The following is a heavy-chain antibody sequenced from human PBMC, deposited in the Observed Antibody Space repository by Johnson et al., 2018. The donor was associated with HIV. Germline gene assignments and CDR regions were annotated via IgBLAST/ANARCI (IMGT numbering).Heavy chain of an antibody. J-gene: IGHJ3*02. Sequence: VQLVESGGGVVQPGRSLRLSCAASGFTFSTYGMHWVRQAPGKGLEWVAVMWYDGSNKYYADSVKGRFTISRDNSKNTLYLQMNSLRAEDTAVYYCAREHSEVRYGSNTRGAFDIWGQGTMVTVSS. CDR3: AREHSEVRYGSNTRGAFDI. CDR1: GFTFSTYG. V-gene: IGHV3-33*01. D-gene: IGHD3-10*01. CDR2: MWYDGSNK.